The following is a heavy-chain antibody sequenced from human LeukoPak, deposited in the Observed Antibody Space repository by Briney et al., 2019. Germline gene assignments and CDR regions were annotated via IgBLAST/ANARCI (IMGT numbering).Heavy chain of an antibody. Sequence: PGGPLRLSCAASGFTFSSYGMHWVRQAPGKGLEWVAFIRYDGSNKYYADSVKGRFTISRDNSKNTLYLQMNSLRAEDTAVYYCAKEGPAVAGTLSPWYFDLWGRGTLVTVSS. J-gene: IGHJ2*01. CDR2: IRYDGSNK. V-gene: IGHV3-30*02. CDR1: GFTFSSYG. D-gene: IGHD6-19*01. CDR3: AKEGPAVAGTLSPWYFDL.